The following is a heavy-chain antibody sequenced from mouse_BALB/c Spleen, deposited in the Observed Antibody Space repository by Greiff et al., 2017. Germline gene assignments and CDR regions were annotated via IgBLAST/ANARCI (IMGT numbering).Heavy chain of an antibody. CDR1: GFTFTGYY. Sequence: EVQLLESGGGLVQPGGSLRLSCATSGFTFTGYYMSWVRQPPGKALEWLGFIRNKANGYTTEYSVSVKGRFTISRDNSQNILYLQMNTLRAEDSATYYCARPVYDYDGRFDYWGQGTTLTVSS. V-gene: IGHV7-3*02. J-gene: IGHJ2*01. CDR3: ARPVYDYDGRFDY. D-gene: IGHD2-4*01. CDR2: IRNKANGYTT.